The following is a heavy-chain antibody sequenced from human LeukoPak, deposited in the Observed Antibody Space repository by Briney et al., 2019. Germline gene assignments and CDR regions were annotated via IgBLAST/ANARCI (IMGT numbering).Heavy chain of an antibody. D-gene: IGHD3-22*01. CDR1: GFTFSSYS. Sequence: GGSLRLSCAASGFTFSSYSMNWVRQAPGKGLEWVSSISSSSSYIYYADSVKGRFTISRDNAKNSLYLQMNSLRAEDTAVYYCARPINYYDSSGYGGYWGQGTLVIVSS. J-gene: IGHJ4*02. V-gene: IGHV3-21*01. CDR2: ISSSSSYI. CDR3: ARPINYYDSSGYGGY.